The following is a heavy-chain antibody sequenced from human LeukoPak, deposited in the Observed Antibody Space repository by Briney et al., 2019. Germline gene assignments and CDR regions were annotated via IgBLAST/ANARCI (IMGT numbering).Heavy chain of an antibody. CDR1: GFTVTTNY. CDR3: ARRLEYSGSKGVFDY. D-gene: IGHD1-26*01. J-gene: IGHJ4*02. V-gene: IGHV3-66*01. Sequence: GGFLRLSCAASGFTVTTNYITWVRQAPGKGLEWVSIIYSGGYTDYADSVKGRFTISRDNSKNTLGLQMNSLRAEDTAVYYCARRLEYSGSKGVFDYWGQGTLVTVSS. CDR2: IYSGGYT.